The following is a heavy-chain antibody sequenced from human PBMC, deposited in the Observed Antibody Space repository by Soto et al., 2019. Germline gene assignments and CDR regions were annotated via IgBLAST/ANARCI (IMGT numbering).Heavy chain of an antibody. D-gene: IGHD6-19*01. CDR2: ISGNNGNT. CDR3: ARVVGALAGTGGFDY. Sequence: QVQLVQSGGEVKKPGASVKVSCKASGYTFTSYGISWVRQAPGQGLEWMGWISGNNGNTNYAQKLQGRVTLTTDTSTSTAYMELRSLRSDDTAVYYCARVVGALAGTGGFDYWGQGTLVTVSS. V-gene: IGHV1-18*01. J-gene: IGHJ4*02. CDR1: GYTFTSYG.